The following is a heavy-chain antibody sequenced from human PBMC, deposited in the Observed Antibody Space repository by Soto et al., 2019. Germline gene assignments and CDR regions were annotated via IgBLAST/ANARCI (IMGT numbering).Heavy chain of an antibody. CDR1: CGSSSSSGDY. D-gene: IGHD6-13*01. J-gene: IGHJ4*02. Sequence: LETLCLTCSVACGSSSSSGDYWGLIRQPPGKGLEWIGSIYYSGSTYYNPSLKSRVTISVDTSKNQFSLKLSSVTAADTAVYYCARHRGSSWSPLDYWGQGTLVTVSS. V-gene: IGHV4-39*01. CDR3: ARHRGSSWSPLDY. CDR2: IYYSGST.